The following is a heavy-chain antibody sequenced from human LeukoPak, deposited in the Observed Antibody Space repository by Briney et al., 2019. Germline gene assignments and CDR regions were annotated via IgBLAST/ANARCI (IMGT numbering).Heavy chain of an antibody. CDR2: IYFAGSA. J-gene: IGHJ6*02. V-gene: IGHV3-66*01. D-gene: IGHD5-12*01. CDR1: GFTVSNNY. CDR3: AGSLGYSPDSYYYGMDV. Sequence: GGSLRLSCAASGFTVSNNYMTWVRQAPGKGLEWVSVIYFAGSAYYADSVKGRFTISRDDSKNTVYLQMDILSADDTAVYYCAGSLGYSPDSYYYGMDVWGQGTTVIVSS.